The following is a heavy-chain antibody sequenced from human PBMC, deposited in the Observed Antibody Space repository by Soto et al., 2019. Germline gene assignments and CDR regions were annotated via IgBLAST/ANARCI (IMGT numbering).Heavy chain of an antibody. D-gene: IGHD3-22*01. Sequence: ASVKVSCKASGYTFTSYGISWVRQAPGQGLEWMGWISAYNGNTNYAQKIQGRVTMTTDTSTSTAYMELRSLRSDDKAVYYCAREGYYYDSSGYRPVYYFDYWGQGTLVTVSS. CDR3: AREGYYYDSSGYRPVYYFDY. V-gene: IGHV1-18*04. CDR1: GYTFTSYG. CDR2: ISAYNGNT. J-gene: IGHJ4*02.